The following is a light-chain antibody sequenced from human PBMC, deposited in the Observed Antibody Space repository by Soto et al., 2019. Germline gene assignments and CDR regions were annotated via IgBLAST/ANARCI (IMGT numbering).Light chain of an antibody. CDR3: AAWDDSLNGYV. J-gene: IGLJ1*01. CDR2: NNN. CDR1: TSNIGSNT. Sequence: SVLTQPPSASGTPGQGVPISCSGITSNIGSNTVNWYQQLPGTAPKLLIYNNNQRPSGVPDRFSGSKSGTSASLAIGGLQSEEEADYYCAAWDDSLNGYVFGTGTKVTVL. V-gene: IGLV1-44*01.